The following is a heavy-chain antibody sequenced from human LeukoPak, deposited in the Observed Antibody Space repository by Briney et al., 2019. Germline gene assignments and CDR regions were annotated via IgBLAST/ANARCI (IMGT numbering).Heavy chain of an antibody. J-gene: IGHJ4*02. CDR2: INPSGGST. V-gene: IGHV1-46*01. Sequence: ASVKVSCKAPGYTFTSYYMHWVRQAPGQGLEWMGIINPSGGSTSYAQKFQGRVTMTRDTSTSTVYMELSSLRSEDTAVYYCARDLLGSYYDSSGSYLDYWGQGTLVTVSS. CDR1: GYTFTSYY. D-gene: IGHD3-22*01. CDR3: ARDLLGSYYDSSGSYLDY.